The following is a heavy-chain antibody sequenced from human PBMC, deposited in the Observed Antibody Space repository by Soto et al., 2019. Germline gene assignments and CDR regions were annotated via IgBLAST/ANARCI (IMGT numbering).Heavy chain of an antibody. Sequence: SETLSLTCTVSGGSISSSSYYGGWSRQPPGKGLEWIGNIYYSGSAYYNPSLKSRVTISVDTSKNQFSLKLNSVTAADTAVYYCARVVGYCSGGSCYSSSQCDQWGQGTLVTVS. CDR1: GGSISSSSYY. J-gene: IGHJ4*02. V-gene: IGHV4-39*01. CDR2: IYYSGSA. CDR3: ARVVGYCSGGSCYSSSQCDQ. D-gene: IGHD2-15*01.